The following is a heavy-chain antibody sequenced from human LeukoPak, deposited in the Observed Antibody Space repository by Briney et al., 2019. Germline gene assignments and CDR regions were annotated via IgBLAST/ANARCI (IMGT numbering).Heavy chain of an antibody. V-gene: IGHV3-7*01. CDR1: GFTFSSYG. D-gene: IGHD5-18*01. CDR3: ARGDTDLGPNFDF. CDR2: VKQDGSEK. J-gene: IGHJ4*02. Sequence: TGGSLRLSCAASGFTFSSYGMHWVRQAPGKGLEWVANVKQDGSEKYYVDSVKGRFTISRDNAKNSLYLQMISLRAEDTGVYYCARGDTDLGPNFDFWGQGTLVTVSS.